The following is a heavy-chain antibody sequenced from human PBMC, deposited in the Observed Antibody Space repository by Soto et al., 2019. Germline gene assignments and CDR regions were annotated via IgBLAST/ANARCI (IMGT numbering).Heavy chain of an antibody. Sequence: GSLRLSFAASGFNFGVFGMHWVRQAPGKGLEWLSVLSYEGSEEYYADSVRGRFTISRDNSKNTLFLQMDSLRVDDTGVYYCALTRRCPPPQVACGRFESWGQGNLVTVSS. J-gene: IGHJ1*01. CDR2: LSYEGSEE. V-gene: IGHV3-30*03. CDR3: ALTRRCPPPQVACGRFES. D-gene: IGHD6-19*01. CDR1: GFNFGVFG.